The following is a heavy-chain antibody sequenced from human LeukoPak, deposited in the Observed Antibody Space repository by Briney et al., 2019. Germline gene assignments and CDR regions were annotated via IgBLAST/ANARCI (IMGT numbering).Heavy chain of an antibody. D-gene: IGHD1-26*01. CDR1: GFTFSSYG. J-gene: IGHJ4*02. Sequence: GGSLRLSCAVSGFTFSSYGMHWVRQAPGKGLEGVAFIRYDGSNKYYADSVKGRFTISRDNSKNTLYLRMNSLRAEDTAVYYCAKVSRGGSYSVSFDYWGQGTLVTVSS. V-gene: IGHV3-30*02. CDR2: IRYDGSNK. CDR3: AKVSRGGSYSVSFDY.